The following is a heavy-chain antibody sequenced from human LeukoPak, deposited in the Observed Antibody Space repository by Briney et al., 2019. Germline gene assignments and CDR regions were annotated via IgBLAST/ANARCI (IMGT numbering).Heavy chain of an antibody. J-gene: IGHJ5*02. CDR3: ARRSITFVVVAATRGGWFDP. CDR1: GGSFSGYD. D-gene: IGHD2-15*01. Sequence: SETLSLTCAIYGGSFSGYDWSWIRQPLGKGLKWIVEMIHSGSTNYNPSLKSRVTISVDTSKNQFSLKLSSVTAADTAVYYCARRSITFVVVAATRGGWFDPWGQGTLVTVSS. V-gene: IGHV4-34*12. CDR2: MIHSGST.